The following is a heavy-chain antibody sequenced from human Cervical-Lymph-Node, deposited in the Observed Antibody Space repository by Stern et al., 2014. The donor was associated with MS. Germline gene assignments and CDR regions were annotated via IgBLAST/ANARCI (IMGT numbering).Heavy chain of an antibody. CDR3: ARGYCTSSSCYIGNWFDP. CDR1: GYTFTGYY. V-gene: IGHV1-2*06. Sequence: QVQLLESGAEVKKPGASVKVSCTASGYTFTGYYMNWVRQAPGQGLEWIGRVNLKSGGTNYVEKFQDRVTMTRDTSISTAYMELSRLRSDDTAVYYCARGYCTSSSCYIGNWFDPWGQGTLVTVSS. CDR2: VNLKSGGT. J-gene: IGHJ5*02. D-gene: IGHD2-2*01.